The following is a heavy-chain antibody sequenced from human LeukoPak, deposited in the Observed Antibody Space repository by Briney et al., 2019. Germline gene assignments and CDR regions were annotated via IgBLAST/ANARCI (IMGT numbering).Heavy chain of an antibody. J-gene: IGHJ4*02. Sequence: GGSLRLSCAASGFSFSTYEMHWVRQPPGKGLEWVSDISSSGSIVYYADSVKGRFTTSRDNANNYLYLQMHSLRAEDTAVYYCSLLAVASPQDYWGQGTLVTVSS. CDR3: SLLAVASPQDY. CDR2: ISSSGSIV. CDR1: GFSFSTYE. V-gene: IGHV3-48*03. D-gene: IGHD6-19*01.